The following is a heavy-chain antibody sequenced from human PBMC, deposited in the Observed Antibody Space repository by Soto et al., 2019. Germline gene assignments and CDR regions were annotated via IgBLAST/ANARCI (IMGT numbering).Heavy chain of an antibody. CDR3: ARESITMIVVVIDDYFDY. CDR2: ISHDGSNK. Sequence: GGSLRLSCAASGLTFSSYAMHWVRQAPGKGLEWVAVISHDGSNKYYADSVKGRFTISRDNSKNTLYLQMNSLRAEDTAVYYCARESITMIVVVIDDYFDYWGQGTLVTVSS. V-gene: IGHV3-30-3*01. CDR1: GLTFSSYA. J-gene: IGHJ4*02. D-gene: IGHD3-22*01.